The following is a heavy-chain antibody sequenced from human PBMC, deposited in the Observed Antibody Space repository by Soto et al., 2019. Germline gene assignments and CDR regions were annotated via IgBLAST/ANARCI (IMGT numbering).Heavy chain of an antibody. CDR3: ARGLKGSVGFYFDY. CDR1: GGTFSSYT. D-gene: IGHD3-10*01. Sequence: QVQLVQSGAEVKKPGSSVKVSCKASGGTFSSYTISWVRQAPGQGLEWMGRIIPILGIANYAQKFQGRVTITADKSTSTADMELSSLRSEDTAVYYCARGLKGSVGFYFDYWGQGTLVTVSS. J-gene: IGHJ4*02. CDR2: IIPILGIA. V-gene: IGHV1-69*02.